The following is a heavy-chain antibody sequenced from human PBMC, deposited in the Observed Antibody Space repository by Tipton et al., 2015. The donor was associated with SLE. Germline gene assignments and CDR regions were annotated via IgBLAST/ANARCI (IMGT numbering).Heavy chain of an antibody. CDR3: ATSHRVPYYYYAMDV. J-gene: IGHJ6*02. V-gene: IGHV3-66*02. Sequence: GSLRLSCAASGFPVTSTYMSWVRQAPGKGLEWVSALYTGGSTYYTDSVKGRFTISRDNSKNTLYLQMNSLRAEDTAVYYCATSHRVPYYYYAMDVWGQGTTVTVSS. CDR2: LYTGGST. CDR1: GFPVTSTY.